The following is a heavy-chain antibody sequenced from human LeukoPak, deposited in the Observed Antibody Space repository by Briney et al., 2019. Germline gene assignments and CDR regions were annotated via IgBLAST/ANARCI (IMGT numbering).Heavy chain of an antibody. CDR1: GFTFSSYA. J-gene: IGHJ4*02. Sequence: PGGSLRLSCAASGFTFSSYAMHWVRQAPGKGLEWVAVISYDGSNKYYADSVKGRFTISRDNSKNTLYLQMNSLRAEDTAVYYCARGYYYDSSGYYPTPYYFDYWGQGTLVTVSS. CDR3: ARGYYYDSSGYYPTPYYFDY. CDR2: ISYDGSNK. D-gene: IGHD3-22*01. V-gene: IGHV3-30-3*01.